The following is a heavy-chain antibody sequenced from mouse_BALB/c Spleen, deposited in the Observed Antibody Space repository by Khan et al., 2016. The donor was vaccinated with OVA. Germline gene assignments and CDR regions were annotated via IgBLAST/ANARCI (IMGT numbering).Heavy chain of an antibody. Sequence: QVQLQQSGAALVKPGASVKLSCKASGYTFTSYYMYWVKQRPGQGLEWIGEINPSNGGTNFNEKFKPKATLTVDKSSSTTYMQLSSLTSEDSAVYYCTRSGYCSFAYWGQGTLVTVSA. D-gene: IGHD1-1*01. CDR1: GYTFTSYY. V-gene: IGHV1S81*02. J-gene: IGHJ3*01. CDR3: TRSGYCSFAY. CDR2: INPSNGGT.